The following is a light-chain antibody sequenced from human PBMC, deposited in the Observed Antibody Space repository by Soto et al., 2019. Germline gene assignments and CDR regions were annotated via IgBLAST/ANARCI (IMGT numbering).Light chain of an antibody. CDR3: QQRSIWPLT. V-gene: IGKV3-11*01. J-gene: IGKJ4*01. Sequence: EVVLTQSPATLSLSPGERVTLSCRASQSIRNYLPWYQQKPGQAPTIVIYDASHRTTGIPARFSGSGSGAGFTLTISSLEPEDVAVYCCQQRSIWPLTFGGGTKV. CDR1: QSIRNY. CDR2: DAS.